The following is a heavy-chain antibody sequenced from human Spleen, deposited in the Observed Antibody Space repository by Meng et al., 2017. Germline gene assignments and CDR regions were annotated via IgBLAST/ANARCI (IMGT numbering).Heavy chain of an antibody. D-gene: IGHD2-15*01. Sequence: QVQLQESGPGLVKPSQTLSLTCTVSGGSISSGDYYWSRIRQPPGKGLEWIGYIYYSGSTYYTPSLKSRVIISVDTSKNQFSLKLTSVTGADTAVYYCARVGGCSGGGCYHRLFDYWGQGTLVTVSS. CDR2: IYYSGST. CDR1: GGSISSGDYY. V-gene: IGHV4-30-4*01. CDR3: ARVGGCSGGGCYHRLFDY. J-gene: IGHJ4*02.